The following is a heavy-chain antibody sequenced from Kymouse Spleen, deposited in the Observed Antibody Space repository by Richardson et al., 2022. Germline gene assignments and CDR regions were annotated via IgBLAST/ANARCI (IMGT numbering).Heavy chain of an antibody. Sequence: QVQLQESGPGLVKPSETLSLTCTVSGGSISSYYWSWIRQPPGKGLEWIGYIYYSGSTNYNPSLKSRVTISVDTSKNQFSLKLSSVTAADTAVYYCARYSGSYQYYFDYWGQGTLVTVSS. CDR2: IYYSGST. V-gene: IGHV4-59*01. CDR1: GGSISSYY. D-gene: IGHD1-26*01. J-gene: IGHJ4*02. CDR3: ARYSGSYQYYFDY.